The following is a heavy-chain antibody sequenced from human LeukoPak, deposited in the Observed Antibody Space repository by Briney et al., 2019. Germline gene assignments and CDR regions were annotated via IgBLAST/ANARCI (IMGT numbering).Heavy chain of an antibody. J-gene: IGHJ4*02. V-gene: IGHV3-23*01. CDR2: ISESGDTP. CDR1: GFTFSSYA. D-gene: IGHD2-15*01. Sequence: GGSLRLSCTASGFTFSSYAMSWVRQAPGKGLKWVSSISESGDTPYYADSVKGLFTISRDNSKNTLYLQMSSLRAEDTAVYYCAKDTCSGGSCYEYYFDYWGQGTLVTVSS. CDR3: AKDTCSGGSCYEYYFDY.